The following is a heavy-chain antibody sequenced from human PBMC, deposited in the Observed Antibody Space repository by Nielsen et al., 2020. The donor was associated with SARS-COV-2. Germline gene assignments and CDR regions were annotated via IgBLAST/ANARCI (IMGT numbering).Heavy chain of an antibody. J-gene: IGHJ5*02. V-gene: IGHV4-34*01. CDR1: GGSFSGYY. D-gene: IGHD1-1*01. CDR2: INHSGST. Sequence: SETLSLTCAVYGGSFSGYYWSWIRQPPGKGLEWIGEINHSGSTNYNPSLKSRVTISVDTSKNQFSLKLSSVTAADTAVYYCARMPGENWFDPWGQGTLVTVSS. CDR3: ARMPGENWFDP.